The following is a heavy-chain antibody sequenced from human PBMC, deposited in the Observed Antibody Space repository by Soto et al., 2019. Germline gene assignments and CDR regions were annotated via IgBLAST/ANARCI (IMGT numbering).Heavy chain of an antibody. V-gene: IGHV2-5*02. CDR3: AHRHSHESDGGYYTLKFDY. CDR2: IYWDDDK. Sequence: ECGPALVNPTPTLPLTCPLSGVSLSTSPVGLGCIRHPPGVALEWLALIYWDDDKRYRPSLESRLNITQDTSKNQVVLRLATVDPADTGTYFCAHRHSHESDGGYYTLKFDYWGQGALVTVSS. J-gene: IGHJ4*02. D-gene: IGHD3-22*01. CDR1: GVSLSTSPVG.